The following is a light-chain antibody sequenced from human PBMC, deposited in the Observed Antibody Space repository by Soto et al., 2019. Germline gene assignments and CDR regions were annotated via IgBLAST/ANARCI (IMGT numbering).Light chain of an antibody. CDR3: QQYSSSPLT. V-gene: IGKV3-20*01. J-gene: IGKJ4*01. Sequence: EIVLTQSPGTLSLSPGERATLSCWASQSVRSSHLAWYQQMPGQAPRLLIYGTSNRATGIPDRFSGSGSGTDFTLTIYRLEPEDLAVYYCQQYSSSPLTFGGGTKVVI. CDR2: GTS. CDR1: QSVRSSH.